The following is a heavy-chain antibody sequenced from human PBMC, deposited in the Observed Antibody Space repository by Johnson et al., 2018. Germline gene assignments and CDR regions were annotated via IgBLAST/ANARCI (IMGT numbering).Heavy chain of an antibody. Sequence: QVQLVESGGGVVQPGRSLRLSCAASGFTYSSYAINWVRQAPGKGLEWVAFTSFDGGLKDYSDSVKGRFTISRDNSKNTLYLQINSLRPEDTAVYYCARDWGSNGDGYFDYWGQGTLVTVSS. CDR3: ARDWGSNGDGYFDY. V-gene: IGHV3-30-3*01. CDR2: TSFDGGLK. CDR1: GFTYSSYA. D-gene: IGHD3-16*01. J-gene: IGHJ4*02.